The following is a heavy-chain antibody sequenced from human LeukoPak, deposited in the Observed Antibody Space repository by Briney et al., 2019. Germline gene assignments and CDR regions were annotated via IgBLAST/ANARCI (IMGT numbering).Heavy chain of an antibody. CDR1: GFTFSDYY. CDR3: ARDWEIQPPWFDP. Sequence: SGGSLRLSCAASGFTFSDYYMSWIRQAPGKGLEWVSYISSSSSYTNYADSVKGRFTISRDNAKNSLYLQMNSLRAEDTAVYYCARDWEIQPPWFDPWGQGTLVTVSS. J-gene: IGHJ5*02. D-gene: IGHD5-18*01. CDR2: ISSSSSYT. V-gene: IGHV3-11*06.